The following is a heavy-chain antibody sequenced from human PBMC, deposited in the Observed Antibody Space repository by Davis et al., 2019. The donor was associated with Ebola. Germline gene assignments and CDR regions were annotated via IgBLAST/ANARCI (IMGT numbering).Heavy chain of an antibody. CDR1: GYTFTSYA. CDR3: AMGYCSSTSCYTDQTYYYGMDV. Sequence: ASVKVSCKASGYTFTSYAMHWVRQAPGQRLEWMGWINAGNGNTKYSQKFQGRVTITRDTSASTAYMELSSLRSEDTAVYYCAMGYCSSTSCYTDQTYYYGMDVWGQGTTVTVSS. V-gene: IGHV1-3*01. J-gene: IGHJ6*02. D-gene: IGHD2-2*02. CDR2: INAGNGNT.